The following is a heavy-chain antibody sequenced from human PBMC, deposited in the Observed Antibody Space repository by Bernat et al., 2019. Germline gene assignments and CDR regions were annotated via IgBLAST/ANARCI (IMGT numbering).Heavy chain of an antibody. Sequence: QVQLVESGGGVVQPGRSLRLSCAASGFTFSSYGMHWVRQAPGKGLEWVAVISYDGSNKYYADSVKGRFTISRDNSKNTLYLQMNSLRAEDTAVYYCAKDRQYGEDGMDVWGQGTTVTVSS. CDR3: AKDRQYGEDGMDV. D-gene: IGHD4-17*01. CDR1: GFTFSSYG. CDR2: ISYDGSNK. V-gene: IGHV3-30*18. J-gene: IGHJ6*02.